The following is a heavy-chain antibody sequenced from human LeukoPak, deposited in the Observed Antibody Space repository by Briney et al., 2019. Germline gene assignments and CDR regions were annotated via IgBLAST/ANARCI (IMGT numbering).Heavy chain of an antibody. Sequence: GGSLRLSCAASGFTFSSYSMNWVRQAPGKGLEWVSSISSSSSYIYYADSVKGRFTISRDNAKNSLYLQMNSLRAEDTAVYYCARTGGRGSALTGYHDYWGQGALVTVSS. CDR2: ISSSSSYI. D-gene: IGHD3-9*01. V-gene: IGHV3-21*01. CDR3: ARTGGRGSALTGYHDY. J-gene: IGHJ4*02. CDR1: GFTFSSYS.